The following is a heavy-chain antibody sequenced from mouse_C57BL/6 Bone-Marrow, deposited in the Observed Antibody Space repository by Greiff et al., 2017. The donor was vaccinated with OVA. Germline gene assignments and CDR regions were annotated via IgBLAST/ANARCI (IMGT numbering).Heavy chain of an antibody. V-gene: IGHV5-12*01. CDR1: GFTFSDYY. CDR2: ISNGGGST. Sequence: DVKLVESGGGLVQPGGSLKLSCAASGFTFSDYYMYWVRQTPEKRLEWVAYISNGGGSTYYPDTVKGRFTISRDNAKNTLYLQMSRLKSEDTAMYYCARHFGGYFDVWGTGTTVTVAS. CDR3: ARHFGGYFDV. J-gene: IGHJ1*03.